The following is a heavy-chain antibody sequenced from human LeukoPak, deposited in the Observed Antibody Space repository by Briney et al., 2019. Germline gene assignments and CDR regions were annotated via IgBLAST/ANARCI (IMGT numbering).Heavy chain of an antibody. CDR1: GYTFTSYD. CDR3: ARGGKWELPNTSDY. V-gene: IGHV1-8*01. CDR2: MNPNSGNT. D-gene: IGHD1-26*01. Sequence: ASVKVSCKASGYTFTSYDINWVRQATGQGLEWMGWMNPNSGNTGYAQKFQGRVTMTRNTSISTAYMELSSLRSEDTAVYYCARGGKWELPNTSDYWGQGTLVTVSS. J-gene: IGHJ4*02.